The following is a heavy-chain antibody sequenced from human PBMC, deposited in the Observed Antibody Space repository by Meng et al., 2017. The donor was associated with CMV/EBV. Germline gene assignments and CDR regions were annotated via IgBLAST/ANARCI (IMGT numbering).Heavy chain of an antibody. V-gene: IGHV1-8*03. J-gene: IGHJ4*02. CDR2: MNPNSGNT. D-gene: IGHD3-3*01. Sequence: ASVKVSCKASGYTFTSYDINWVRQATGQGLEWMGWMNPNSGNTGYAQKFQGRVTITRNISISTAYMELSSLRSEDTAVYYCARDLGTYDFWSGYLPNFDYWGQGTLVTVSS. CDR1: GYTFTSYD. CDR3: ARDLGTYDFWSGYLPNFDY.